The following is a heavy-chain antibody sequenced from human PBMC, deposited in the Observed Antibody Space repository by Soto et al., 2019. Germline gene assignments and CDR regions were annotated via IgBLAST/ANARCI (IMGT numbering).Heavy chain of an antibody. J-gene: IGHJ4*02. CDR2: INRSGST. D-gene: IGHD1-7*01. CDR1: GGSLNGYY. Sequence: SETLSLTCAVYGGSLNGYYWSRIRQPPGKGLEWIGEINRSGSTNYNPSLKSRVTISIHTSRNELSLNLTSVTAADTAVYYCARGPVESGTRQDFDYWGQGTLVTVSS. CDR3: ARGPVESGTRQDFDY. V-gene: IGHV4-34*01.